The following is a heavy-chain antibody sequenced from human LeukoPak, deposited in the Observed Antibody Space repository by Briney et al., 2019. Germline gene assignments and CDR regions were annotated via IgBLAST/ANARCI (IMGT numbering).Heavy chain of an antibody. CDR2: IYYSGNA. V-gene: IGHV4-59*12. D-gene: IGHD6-19*01. J-gene: IGHJ5*02. CDR3: ARDGSGWLNWFDP. CDR1: GASINGYF. Sequence: PSETLSLTCTVSGASINGYFWNWIRQPPGKGLEWIGYIYYSGNANYNPSLYNPSLKSRLTILVDTSKNQFSLKLSSVTAADTAVYYCARDGSGWLNWFDPWGQGTLVTVSS.